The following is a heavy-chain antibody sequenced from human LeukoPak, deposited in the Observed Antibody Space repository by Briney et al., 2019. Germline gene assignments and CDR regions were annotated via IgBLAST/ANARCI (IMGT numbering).Heavy chain of an antibody. Sequence: SETLSLTCTVSGGSISSSSYYCGWIRQPPGKGLEWIGTIYYSGNTYYNPSLKSRVAISVDTSKNQFSLNLSSVTAADTAVYYCARRTFYGGDYFDYWGQGTLVTVSS. D-gene: IGHD4-23*01. CDR3: ARRTFYGGDYFDY. CDR2: IYYSGNT. CDR1: GGSISSSSYY. J-gene: IGHJ4*02. V-gene: IGHV4-39*01.